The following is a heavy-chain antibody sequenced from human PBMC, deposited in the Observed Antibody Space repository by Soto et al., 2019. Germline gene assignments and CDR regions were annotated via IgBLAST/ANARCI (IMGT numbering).Heavy chain of an antibody. CDR3: ARDRSYYGSGTVDY. CDR2: IYYSGST. D-gene: IGHD3-10*01. V-gene: IGHV4-30-4*01. CDR1: GGSISSGDYY. J-gene: IGHJ4*02. Sequence: TLSLTCTVSGGSISSGDYYWSWIRQPPGKGLEWIGYIYYSGSTYYNPSLKSRVTISVDTSKNQFSLKLSSVTAADTAVYYCARDRSYYGSGTVDYWGQGTLVTVSS.